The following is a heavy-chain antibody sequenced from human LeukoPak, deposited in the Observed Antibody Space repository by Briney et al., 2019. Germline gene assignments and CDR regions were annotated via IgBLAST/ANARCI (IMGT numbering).Heavy chain of an antibody. Sequence: GGSLRLSCAASGFTFSTYIMNWVRQAPGKGLEWVSSISSGSSYIYYADSVKGRFTISRDNAKNSPYLQMNSLRAEDTAVYYCARDSGYCSGGSCYSGVWGQGTTVTVSS. J-gene: IGHJ6*02. D-gene: IGHD2-15*01. CDR2: ISSGSSYI. CDR3: ARDSGYCSGGSCYSGV. CDR1: GFTFSTYI. V-gene: IGHV3-21*01.